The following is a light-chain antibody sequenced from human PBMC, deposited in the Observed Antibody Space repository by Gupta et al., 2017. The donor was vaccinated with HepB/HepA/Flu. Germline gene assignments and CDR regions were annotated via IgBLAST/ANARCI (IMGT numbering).Light chain of an antibody. J-gene: IGKJ3*01. V-gene: IGKV1-39*01. CDR3: QQGFDTPPT. CDR2: AAS. CDR1: QRISTY. Sequence: DIQMTQSPSSLSASVGDRVAITCRASQRISTYLNWYQQKPGKAPKPLIYAASSLQSGVPSRFSGSGSGTDFTLTISRLQPEDFASYYCQQGFDTPPTFGPGTKVDI.